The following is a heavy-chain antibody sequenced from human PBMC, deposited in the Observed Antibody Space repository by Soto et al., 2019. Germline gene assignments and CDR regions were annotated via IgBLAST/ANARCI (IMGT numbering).Heavy chain of an antibody. CDR2: IYYSGST. D-gene: IGHD2-15*01. Sequence: SETLSLTCTVSGGSISSYYWSWIRQPPGKGLEWIGYIYYSGSTNYNPSLKSRVTISVDTSKNQFSLKLSSVTAADTAVYYCARRSCSGGSCYCDYWGQGTLVTVSS. J-gene: IGHJ4*02. V-gene: IGHV4-59*08. CDR3: ARRSCSGGSCYCDY. CDR1: GGSISSYY.